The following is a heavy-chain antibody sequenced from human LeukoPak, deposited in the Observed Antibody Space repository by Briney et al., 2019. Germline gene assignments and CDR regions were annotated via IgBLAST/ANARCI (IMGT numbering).Heavy chain of an antibody. V-gene: IGHV3-30-3*02. CDR1: GFTFSSYA. CDR2: ISYDESNK. J-gene: IGHJ3*02. CDR3: AKKGGANAFDI. Sequence: QSGGSLRLSCAASGFTFSSYAMHWVRQAPGKGLEWVAVISYDESNKYYADSVKGRFTISRDNSKNTLYLQMNSLRAEDTAVYYCAKKGGANAFDIWGQGTLVTVSS. D-gene: IGHD3-10*01.